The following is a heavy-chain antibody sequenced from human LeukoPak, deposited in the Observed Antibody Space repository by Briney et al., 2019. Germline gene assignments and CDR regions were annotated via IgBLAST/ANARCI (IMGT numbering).Heavy chain of an antibody. J-gene: IGHJ4*02. CDR3: AKPFRKEGKRITAMAFYFDY. V-gene: IGHV3-30*18. Sequence: PGRSLGLLWAASGFPFSIYGMHWVRQASGKGLEWVAVIPYDGSNKYYADSVKGRFTISRDNCKNTLYLQMDSLRAEDTAVYYCAKPFRKEGKRITAMAFYFDYWGQGTLVTVSS. CDR1: GFPFSIYG. D-gene: IGHD5-18*01. CDR2: IPYDGSNK.